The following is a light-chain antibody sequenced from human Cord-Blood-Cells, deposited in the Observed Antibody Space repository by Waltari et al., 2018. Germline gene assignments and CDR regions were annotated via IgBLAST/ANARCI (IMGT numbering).Light chain of an antibody. J-gene: IGKJ4*01. V-gene: IGKV3D-7*01. CDR2: GAS. Sequence: PGERVTLSCRASQSVSSSYLTWYQQKPGQAPRLLIYGASTRATSIPARFSGSGSGTYFTTTISRLQPEDFAVYYCQHDYKSLTFGGGTKVEIK. CDR3: QHDYKSLT. CDR1: QSVSSSY.